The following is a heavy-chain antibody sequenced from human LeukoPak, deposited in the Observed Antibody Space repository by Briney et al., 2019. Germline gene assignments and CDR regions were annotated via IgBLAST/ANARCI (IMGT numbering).Heavy chain of an antibody. CDR1: GFTFSSYS. V-gene: IGHV3-48*04. Sequence: GGSLRLSCAASGFTFSSYSMNWVRQAPGKGLEGVSYISSSSSTIYYADSVKGRFTISRDNAKNSLYLQMNSLRAEDTAVYYCARSRDKNTYGYAYWGQGTLVTVSS. D-gene: IGHD5-18*01. CDR3: ARSRDKNTYGYAY. CDR2: ISSSSSTI. J-gene: IGHJ4*02.